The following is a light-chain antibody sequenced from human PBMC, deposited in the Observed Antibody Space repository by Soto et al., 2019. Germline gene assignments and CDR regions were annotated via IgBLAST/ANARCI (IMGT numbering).Light chain of an antibody. Sequence: AIRMTQSPSSLSASTGDRVTITCRASQGISSYLAWYQKKPGKAPKLLIYAASTLQSGVPSRFSGSGSGTDFTLTISCLQSEDFATYYCQQYYSYPNTFGQGTKVEIK. CDR1: QGISSY. CDR3: QQYYSYPNT. J-gene: IGKJ1*01. CDR2: AAS. V-gene: IGKV1-8*01.